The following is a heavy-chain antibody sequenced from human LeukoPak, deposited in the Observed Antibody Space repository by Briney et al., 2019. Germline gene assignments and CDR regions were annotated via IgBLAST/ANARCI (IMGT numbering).Heavy chain of an antibody. CDR2: TYYRSKWYN. V-gene: IGHV6-1*01. CDR1: GDSVSSNSAA. J-gene: IGHJ4*02. Sequence: SQTLSLTFAISGDSVSSNSAAWNWIRQSPSGGLEWLGRTYYRSKWYNDYAVSVKSRITINPDTSKNQFSLQLNSVTPEDTAVYYCAREGDGPGYSGYVHDYWGQGTLVTVSS. CDR3: AREGDGPGYSGYVHDY. D-gene: IGHD5-12*01.